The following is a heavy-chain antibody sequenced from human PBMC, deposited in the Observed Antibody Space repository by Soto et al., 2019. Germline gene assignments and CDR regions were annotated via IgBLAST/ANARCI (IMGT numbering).Heavy chain of an antibody. CDR3: ASPTMTSNSFYYAMDV. CDR2: INPTDSET. J-gene: IGHJ6*02. Sequence: PGESLKISCKTSGHRFTTYWISWVRQMPGKGLEYMGKINPTDSETNYSPSFEGHVTFSVDRSTSTAYVRWNSLKASDTAMYYCASPTMTSNSFYYAMDVWGQGTTVTVSS. V-gene: IGHV5-10-1*01. CDR1: GHRFTTYW. D-gene: IGHD4-17*01.